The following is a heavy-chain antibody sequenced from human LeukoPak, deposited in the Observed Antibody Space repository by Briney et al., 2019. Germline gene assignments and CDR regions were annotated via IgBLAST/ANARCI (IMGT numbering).Heavy chain of an antibody. V-gene: IGHV4-59*01. J-gene: IGHJ4*02. CDR1: GGSISSYY. CDR2: IYYSGST. Sequence: SETLSLTCTVSGGSISSYYWSWIRQPPGKGLEWLGYIYYSGSTNYNPSLKSRVTISVDTSKNQFSLKLSSVTAADTAVYYCARLRELSMVKGHFDYWGQGTLVTVSS. CDR3: ARLRELSMVKGHFDY. D-gene: IGHD2/OR15-2a*01.